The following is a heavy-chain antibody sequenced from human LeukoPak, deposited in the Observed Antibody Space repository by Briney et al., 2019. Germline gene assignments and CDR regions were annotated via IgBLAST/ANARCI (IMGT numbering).Heavy chain of an antibody. V-gene: IGHV4-38-2*02. D-gene: IGHD7-27*01. CDR1: GYSISSGYY. CDR2: IYHSGST. J-gene: IGHJ5*02. Sequence: PSETLSLTCTVSGYSISSGYYWGWIRQPPGKGLEWIGSIYHSGSTYYNPSLKSRVTISVDTSKNQFSLKLSSVTAADTAVYYCARDLPGEGWFDPWGQGTLVTVSS. CDR3: ARDLPGEGWFDP.